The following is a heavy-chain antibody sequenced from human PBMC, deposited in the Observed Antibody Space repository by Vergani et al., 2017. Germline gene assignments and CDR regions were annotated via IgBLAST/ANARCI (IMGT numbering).Heavy chain of an antibody. CDR3: ARVIVGCSRTNCFADH. Sequence: QVQLVQSGAEVKKPGASVRVSCKASGFTFTSYHIHWVRQAPGQGLDWLGRIDPNSVDTRYSQRFQDRVTITRDTSINTAYVEMTRLRPDDTAIYYSARVIVGCSRTNCFADHWGQGTLVTVSS. J-gene: IGHJ4*02. CDR1: GFTFTSYH. D-gene: IGHD2-2*01. V-gene: IGHV1-2*06. CDR2: IDPNSVDT.